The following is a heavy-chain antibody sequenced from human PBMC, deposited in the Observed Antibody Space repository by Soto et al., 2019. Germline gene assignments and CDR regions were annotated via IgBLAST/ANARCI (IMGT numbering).Heavy chain of an antibody. Sequence: SETLSLTCAVYGGSFSGYYWSWIRQPPGKGLEWIGEINHSGSTNYNPSLKSRVTISVDTSKNQFSLKLSSVTAADTAVYYCARGGLWFGGPSDQADYWGQGTLVTVSS. CDR2: INHSGST. J-gene: IGHJ4*02. V-gene: IGHV4-34*01. D-gene: IGHD3-10*01. CDR1: GGSFSGYY. CDR3: ARGGLWFGGPSDQADY.